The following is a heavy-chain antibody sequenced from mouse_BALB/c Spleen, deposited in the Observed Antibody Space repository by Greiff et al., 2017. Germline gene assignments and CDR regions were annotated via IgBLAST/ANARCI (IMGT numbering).Heavy chain of an antibody. Sequence: QVQLKQSGPELVKPGASVRISCKASGYTFTSYYIHWVKQRPGQGLEWIGWIYPGNVNTKYNEKFKGKATLTADKSSSTAYMQLSSLTSEDSAVYFCARKASYAMDDWGQGTSVTVSS. CDR1: GYTFTSYY. V-gene: IGHV1S56*01. CDR2: IYPGNVNT. CDR3: ARKASYAMDD. J-gene: IGHJ4*01.